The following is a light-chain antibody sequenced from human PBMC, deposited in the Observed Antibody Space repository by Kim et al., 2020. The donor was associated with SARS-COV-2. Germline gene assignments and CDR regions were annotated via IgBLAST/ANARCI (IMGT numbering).Light chain of an antibody. CDR2: DAS. CDR3: QQSYSSPYT. V-gene: IGKV1-39*01. Sequence: DIQMTQSPPSLSASVGARVTITCRARQSISTYLNWYQQKPGKAPKLLVYDASRLQSGVPSRFSGSGSGTGFTLTISSLQPEDCATYYCQQSYSSPYTFGQGTKVDIK. CDR1: QSISTY. J-gene: IGKJ2*01.